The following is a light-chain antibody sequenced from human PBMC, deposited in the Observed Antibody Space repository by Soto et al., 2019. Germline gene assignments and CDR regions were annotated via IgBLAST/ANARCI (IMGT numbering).Light chain of an antibody. Sequence: EIVVTQSPGTLSLSPGEGATVSCRVSQSVSSSYLAWYQQKPGQAPRLLIYGASSRATGIPDRFSGSGSGTDFTLTISRLEPEDFAVYYCQQYGSSRTWTFGQGTNVDIK. CDR3: QQYGSSRTWT. V-gene: IGKV3-20*01. CDR1: QSVSSSY. J-gene: IGKJ1*01. CDR2: GAS.